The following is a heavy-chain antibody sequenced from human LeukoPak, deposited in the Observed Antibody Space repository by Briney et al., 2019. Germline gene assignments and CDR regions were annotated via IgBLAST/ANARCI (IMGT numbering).Heavy chain of an antibody. CDR2: ISGSGGST. Sequence: GGSLRLSCAASGFTFSSYAMSWVRQAPGKGLEWVSAISGSGGSTYYADSVKGQFTISRDNSKNTLYLQMNSLRAEDTAVYYCAKGVTIFTTLDYWGQGTLVTVSS. CDR3: AKGVTIFTTLDY. J-gene: IGHJ4*02. D-gene: IGHD3-9*01. V-gene: IGHV3-23*01. CDR1: GFTFSSYA.